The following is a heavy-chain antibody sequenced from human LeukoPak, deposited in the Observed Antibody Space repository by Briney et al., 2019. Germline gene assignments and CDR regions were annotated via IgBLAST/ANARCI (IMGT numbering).Heavy chain of an antibody. D-gene: IGHD3-10*01. CDR2: ISAYNGNT. V-gene: IGHV1-18*01. J-gene: IGHJ4*02. CDR1: GYTFTSYG. CDR3: ARVRLLTFGELFGHFDY. Sequence: GASVKVSCKASGYTFTSYGISWVRQAPGQGLEWMGWISAYNGNTNYAQKLQGRVTMTTDTSTSTAYMELRSLRSDDTAVYYCARVRLLTFGELFGHFDYWGQGTLVTVSS.